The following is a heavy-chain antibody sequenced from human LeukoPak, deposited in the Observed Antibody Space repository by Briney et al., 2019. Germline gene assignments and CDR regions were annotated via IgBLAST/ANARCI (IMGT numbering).Heavy chain of an antibody. CDR1: GGSISSSSYY. CDR2: IYYSGST. Sequence: SETLSLTCTVSGGSISSSSYYWGWIRQPPGKGLEWIGSIYYSGSTYYNPSLKSRVTISVDTSKNQFSLKLSSVTAADTAVYYCASHLYCSGTSCYGYYFDYWGQGTLVTVSS. V-gene: IGHV4-39*01. D-gene: IGHD2-2*01. CDR3: ASHLYCSGTSCYGYYFDY. J-gene: IGHJ4*02.